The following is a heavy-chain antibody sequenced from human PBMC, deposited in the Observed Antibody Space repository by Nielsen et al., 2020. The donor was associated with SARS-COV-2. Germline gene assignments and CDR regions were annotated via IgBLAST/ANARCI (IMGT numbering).Heavy chain of an antibody. D-gene: IGHD1-26*01. CDR1: GFTFSSYS. V-gene: IGHV3-21*04. CDR3: ARSPDLVGWNWFDP. CDR2: ISSSSSYI. Sequence: GESLKISCAASGFTFSSYSMNWVRQAPGKGLEWVSSISSSSSYIYYADSVKGRFTISRDNAKNSLYLQMNSLRAEDTALYHCARSPDLVGWNWFDPWGQGTLVTVSS. J-gene: IGHJ5*02.